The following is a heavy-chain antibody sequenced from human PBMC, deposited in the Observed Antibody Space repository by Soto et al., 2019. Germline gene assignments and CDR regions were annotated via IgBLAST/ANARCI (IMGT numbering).Heavy chain of an antibody. V-gene: IGHV3-30-3*01. CDR3: ARGPDIVLMVYAIDFDY. CDR2: ISYDGSNK. CDR1: GFTFSSYA. Sequence: GGSLRLSCAASGFTFSSYAMHWVRQAPGKGLEWVAVISYDGSNKYYADSVKGRFTISRDNSKNTLYLQMNSLRAEDTAVYYCARGPDIVLMVYAIDFDYWGQGTLVTAPQ. J-gene: IGHJ4*02. D-gene: IGHD2-8*01.